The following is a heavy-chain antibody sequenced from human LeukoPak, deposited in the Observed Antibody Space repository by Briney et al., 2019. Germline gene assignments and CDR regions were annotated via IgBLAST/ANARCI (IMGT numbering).Heavy chain of an antibody. D-gene: IGHD5-12*01. CDR3: AKGQNSGYDYYFDC. Sequence: GGSLRLSCAASGFSFSSYAMSWVRQAPGKGLEWVSAISGSGDSTFYADSVKGRFTIPRDNSKNTLYLQMSSLRAEDTAIYYCAKGQNSGYDYYFDCWGQGTLVTVSS. CDR2: ISGSGDST. J-gene: IGHJ4*02. CDR1: GFSFSSYA. V-gene: IGHV3-23*01.